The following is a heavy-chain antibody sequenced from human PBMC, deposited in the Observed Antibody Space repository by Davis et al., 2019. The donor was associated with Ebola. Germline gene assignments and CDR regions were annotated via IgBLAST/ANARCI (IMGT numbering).Heavy chain of an antibody. V-gene: IGHV3-11*04. CDR3: ARAQESSGYSSGWAY. CDR1: GFTFSDYY. J-gene: IGHJ4*02. D-gene: IGHD3-22*01. Sequence: GGSLRLSCAASGFTFSDYYMSWIRQAPGKGLEWVSYISSSDSTIYYADSVKGRFTISRDNAKNSLSLQMNSLRVEDTAVYYCARAQESSGYSSGWAYWGQGTLVTVSS. CDR2: ISSSDSTI.